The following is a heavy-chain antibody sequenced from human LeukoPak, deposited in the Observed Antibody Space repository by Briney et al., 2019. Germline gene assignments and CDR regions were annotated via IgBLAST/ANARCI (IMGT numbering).Heavy chain of an antibody. V-gene: IGHV4-61*01. J-gene: IGHJ4*02. D-gene: IGHD5-24*01. CDR3: ARGGGYNSYLDY. Sequence: SQTLSLTCTVSGGSISSGSYYWSWIRQPPGKGLEWIGYIYYSGSTNYNPSLKSRVTISVDTPKNQFSLKLSSVTAADTAVYYCARGGGYNSYLDYWGQGTLVTVPS. CDR2: IYYSGST. CDR1: GGSISSGSYY.